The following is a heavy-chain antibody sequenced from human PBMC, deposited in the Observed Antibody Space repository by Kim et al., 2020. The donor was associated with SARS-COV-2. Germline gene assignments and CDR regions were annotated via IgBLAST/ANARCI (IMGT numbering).Heavy chain of an antibody. CDR3: ARDLRITMVRGVIYYYYGMDV. J-gene: IGHJ6*02. Sequence: GGSLRLFCAASGFTVSSNYMSWVRQAPGKGLEWVSVIYSGGSTYYADSVKGRFTISRDNSKNTLYLQMNSLRAEDTAVYYCARDLRITMVRGVIYYYYGMDVWGQGTTVTVSS. D-gene: IGHD3-10*01. CDR2: IYSGGST. CDR1: GFTVSSNY. V-gene: IGHV3-66*01.